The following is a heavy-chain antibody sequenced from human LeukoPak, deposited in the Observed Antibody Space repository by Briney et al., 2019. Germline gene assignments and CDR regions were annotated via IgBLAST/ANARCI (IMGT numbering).Heavy chain of an antibody. V-gene: IGHV3-23*01. CDR2: ISGSGGST. CDR1: GITLSSYA. Sequence: GGSLRLSCAVSGITLSSYAMSWVRQAPGKGLEWVSAISGSGGSTYYADSVKGRFTISRDNSKNTLYLQMNSLRAEDTAVYYCAKGNRLLLGWSLGFDPWGQGTLVTVSS. D-gene: IGHD2-2*01. J-gene: IGHJ5*02. CDR3: AKGNRLLLGWSLGFDP.